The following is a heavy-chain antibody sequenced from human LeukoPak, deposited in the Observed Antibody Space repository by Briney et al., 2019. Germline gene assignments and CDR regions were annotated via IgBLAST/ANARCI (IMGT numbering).Heavy chain of an antibody. CDR1: GFTVSSKH. CDR3: ARTYHYGMDV. J-gene: IGHJ6*02. V-gene: IGHV3-53*01. Sequence: GGSLRLSCAASGFTVSSKHMSWVRQAPGKGLEWVSVIHSGGSTYYADSVKGRFTISRDNSKNTLYLQMNSLRAEDTAVYYCARTYHYGMDVWGQGTTVTVSS. CDR2: IHSGGST.